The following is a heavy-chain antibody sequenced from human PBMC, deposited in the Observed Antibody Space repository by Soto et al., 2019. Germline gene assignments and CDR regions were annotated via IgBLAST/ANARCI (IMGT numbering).Heavy chain of an antibody. J-gene: IGHJ5*02. Sequence: ASVKVSCKASGGTFSSYTISWVRQAPGQGLEWMGRIIPILGIANYAQKFQGRVTITADKSTSTAYMELSSLRYEDTAVYYCARDLEYDFWSGLTGSEGNWFDPWGQGTLVTVSS. CDR2: IIPILGIA. D-gene: IGHD3-3*01. CDR1: GGTFSSYT. CDR3: ARDLEYDFWSGLTGSEGNWFDP. V-gene: IGHV1-69*04.